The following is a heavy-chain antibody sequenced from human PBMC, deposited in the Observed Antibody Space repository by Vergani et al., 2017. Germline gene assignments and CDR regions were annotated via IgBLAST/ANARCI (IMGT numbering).Heavy chain of an antibody. CDR2: IIPIFGTA. D-gene: IGHD6-13*01. V-gene: IGHV1-69*06. CDR1: GGTFSSYA. Sequence: QVQLVQSGAEVKKPGSSVKVSCKASGGTFSSYAISWVRQAPGQGLEWMGGIIPIFGTANYAQTFQGRVTITADKSTSTAYMKLSSLRSEDTAVYYGASVADSSSWNAFDVWGQGTMVTVSS. J-gene: IGHJ3*01. CDR3: ASVADSSSWNAFDV.